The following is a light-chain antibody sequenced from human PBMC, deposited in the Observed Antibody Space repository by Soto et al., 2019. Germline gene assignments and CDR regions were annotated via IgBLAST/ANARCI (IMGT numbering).Light chain of an antibody. CDR2: GAS. Sequence: DIVLTQSPGTLSLSPGERATVSCRASQSVSSNYLAWYQQKPGQAPRLLIYGASSRATGIPDRFSGGGPGTEFTLTISSLQSEDFAVYYCQQYNNWPPWTFGQGTKVDI. V-gene: IGKV3D-15*01. CDR1: QSVSSN. CDR3: QQYNNWPPWT. J-gene: IGKJ1*01.